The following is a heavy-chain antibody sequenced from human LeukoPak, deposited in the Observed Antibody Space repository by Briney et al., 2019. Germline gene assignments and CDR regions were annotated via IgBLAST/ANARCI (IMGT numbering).Heavy chain of an antibody. V-gene: IGHV3-21*01. CDR2: ITSPVGRI. CDR3: ATDGRGSGWYGFDY. Sequence: GGSLRLSCAASGFTFSTYSMNWVRQPPGKGLEWVSSITSPVGRIYYADSLKGRITISRDNARSTLYLQMNSLRAEDTAVYYCATDGRGSGWYGFDYWGQGILVTVSS. D-gene: IGHD6-19*01. J-gene: IGHJ4*02. CDR1: GFTFSTYS.